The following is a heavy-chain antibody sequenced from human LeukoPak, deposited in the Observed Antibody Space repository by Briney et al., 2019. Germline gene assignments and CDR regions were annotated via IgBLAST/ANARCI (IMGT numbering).Heavy chain of an antibody. CDR2: ISYDGSNK. J-gene: IGHJ3*02. V-gene: IGHV3-30*18. CDR1: GFMFSNYG. Sequence: AGGSLRLSCAASGFMFSNYGMQWVRQAPGKGLEGVAVISYDGSNKYYADSVKGRFTISRDNSKNTVYLQMNSLRAEDTAVYYCAKDLRRRYYFGSGSRGGTFDIWGQGTMVTVSS. D-gene: IGHD3-10*01. CDR3: AKDLRRRYYFGSGSRGGTFDI.